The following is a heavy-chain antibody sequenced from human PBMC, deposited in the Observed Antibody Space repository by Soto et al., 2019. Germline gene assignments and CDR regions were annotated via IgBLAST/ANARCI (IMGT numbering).Heavy chain of an antibody. J-gene: IGHJ4*02. Sequence: QITLKESGPSLVKPTQTLTLTCSFSGFSLTTSEVAVGWVRQAPGKALEWLALIYWHDDKRYNPSLKSRISITKDTSKNQVVLTMTNMDPVDTATYFCAHRRLGGSFFDFWGQGTLVTVSS. D-gene: IGHD1-26*01. CDR1: GFSLTTSEVA. V-gene: IGHV2-5*01. CDR2: IYWHDDK. CDR3: AHRRLGGSFFDF.